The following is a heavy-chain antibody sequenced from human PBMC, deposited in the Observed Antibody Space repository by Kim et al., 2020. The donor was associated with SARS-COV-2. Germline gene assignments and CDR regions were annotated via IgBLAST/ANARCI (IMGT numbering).Heavy chain of an antibody. CDR3: ARDIWNDIDY. Sequence: YNDNAVSVKSRITINPDTSKNQFSLQLNSVTPEDTAVYYCARDIWNDIDYWGQGTLVTVSS. D-gene: IGHD1-1*01. J-gene: IGHJ4*02. CDR2: YN. V-gene: IGHV6-1*01.